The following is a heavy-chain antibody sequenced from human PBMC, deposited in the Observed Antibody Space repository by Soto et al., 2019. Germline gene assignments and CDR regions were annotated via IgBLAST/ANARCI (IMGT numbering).Heavy chain of an antibody. CDR3: AKDVDTAMVLLYY. CDR2: ISYDGSNK. CDR1: GFTFSSYG. Sequence: PGGSLRLSCAASGFTFSSYGMHWVRQAPGKGLEWVAVISYDGSNKYYADSVKGRFTISRDNSKNTLYLQMNSLRAEDTAVYYCAKDVDTAMVLLYYWGQGTLVTVSS. D-gene: IGHD5-18*01. V-gene: IGHV3-30*18. J-gene: IGHJ4*02.